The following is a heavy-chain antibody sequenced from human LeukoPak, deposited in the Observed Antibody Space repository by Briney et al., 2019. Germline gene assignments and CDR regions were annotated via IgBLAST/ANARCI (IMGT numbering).Heavy chain of an antibody. J-gene: IGHJ4*02. V-gene: IGHV3-74*01. CDR1: GFTFSSYW. CDR3: ARERRGYSSSWTHFDY. Sequence: GGSLRLSCAASGFTFSSYWMHWVRQAPGKGLVLVSRINSDGSSTSYADSVKGRFTSCRDNAKNTLYLQMNSLRAEDTAVYYCARERRGYSSSWTHFDYWGQGTLVTVSS. D-gene: IGHD6-13*01. CDR2: INSDGSST.